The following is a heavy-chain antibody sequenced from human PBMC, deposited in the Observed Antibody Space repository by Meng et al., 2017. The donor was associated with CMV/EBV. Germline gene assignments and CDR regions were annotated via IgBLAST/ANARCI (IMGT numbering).Heavy chain of an antibody. V-gene: IGHV3-30*02. CDR3: AKGPYCSSTSCYYYYYGMDV. CDR1: GFTFSSYV. CDR2: IRYDGSNK. D-gene: IGHD2-2*01. J-gene: IGHJ6*02. Sequence: GESLKISCAASGFTFSSYVMHWVRQAPGKGLEWVAFIRYDGSNKYYADSVKGRFTISRDNSKNTLYLQMNSLRAEDTAVYYCAKGPYCSSTSCYYYYYGMDVWGQGTTVTVSS.